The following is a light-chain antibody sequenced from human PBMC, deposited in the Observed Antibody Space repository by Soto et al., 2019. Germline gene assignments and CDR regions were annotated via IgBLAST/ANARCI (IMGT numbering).Light chain of an antibody. CDR3: QHRSNWWT. J-gene: IGKJ1*01. Sequence: EIVLTQSPATLSLSPGERATLSCRASQSVSIYLAWYQQKPGQAPRLLIYDASNRATGIPARFSGSGSGTDFTLTIDSLEPEDFAVYYCQHRSNWWTFGQGTKVEVK. CDR2: DAS. V-gene: IGKV3-11*01. CDR1: QSVSIY.